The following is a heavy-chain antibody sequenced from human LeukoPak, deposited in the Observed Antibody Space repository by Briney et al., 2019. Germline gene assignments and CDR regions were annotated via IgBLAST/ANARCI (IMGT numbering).Heavy chain of an antibody. V-gene: IGHV3-33*01. Sequence: GGSLRLSCAASGFTFSSYGMHWVRQAPGKGLEWVAVIWYDGSNKYYADSVKGRFTISRDNSKNTLHLQMNSLRAEDTAVYYCARDSGDYDFWSGYSAHFDYWGQGTLVTVSS. D-gene: IGHD3-3*01. CDR2: IWYDGSNK. J-gene: IGHJ4*02. CDR1: GFTFSSYG. CDR3: ARDSGDYDFWSGYSAHFDY.